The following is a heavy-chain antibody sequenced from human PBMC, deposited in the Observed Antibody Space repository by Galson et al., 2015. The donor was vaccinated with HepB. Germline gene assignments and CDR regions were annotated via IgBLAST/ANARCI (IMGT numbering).Heavy chain of an antibody. CDR3: AKDRYGIPDY. D-gene: IGHD3-9*01. V-gene: IGHV3-30*04. CDR1: GFTFSSYA. CDR2: ISYDESNK. Sequence: SLRLSCAASGFTFSSYAMHWVRQAPGKGLEWVAVISYDESNKYYADSVKGRFTISRDNSKNTLYLQMNSLRAEDTAVYYCAKDRYGIPDYWGQGTLVTVSS. J-gene: IGHJ4*02.